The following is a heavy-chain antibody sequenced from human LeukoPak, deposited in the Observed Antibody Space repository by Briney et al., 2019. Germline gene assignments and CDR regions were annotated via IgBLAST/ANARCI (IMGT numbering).Heavy chain of an antibody. Sequence: SETLSLICTVAGXSVSSINYYWSWIRQPPGKGLESIGYIYYSGSTDYNPSLKSRVTISVDTSKNQFSLRLISVTAADTAVYYCAQKQWVPYYFHYWGQGILVTVSS. J-gene: IGHJ4*02. CDR3: AQKQWVPYYFHY. CDR2: IYYSGST. V-gene: IGHV4-61*01. CDR1: GXSVSSINYY. D-gene: IGHD1-26*01.